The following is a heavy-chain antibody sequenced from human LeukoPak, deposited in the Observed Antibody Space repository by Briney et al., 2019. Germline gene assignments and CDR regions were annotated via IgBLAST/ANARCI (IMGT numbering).Heavy chain of an antibody. CDR1: GGSFSGYY. V-gene: IGHV4-34*01. Sequence: SETLSLTCAVYGGSFSGYYWSWIRQPPGKGLEWIGEINHSGSTNYNPSLKSRVTISVDTSKNQFSPKLSSVTAADTAVYYCARAPYYYGSGSYLPYYYYGMDVWGQGTTVTVSS. J-gene: IGHJ6*02. D-gene: IGHD3-10*01. CDR3: ARAPYYYGSGSYLPYYYYGMDV. CDR2: INHSGST.